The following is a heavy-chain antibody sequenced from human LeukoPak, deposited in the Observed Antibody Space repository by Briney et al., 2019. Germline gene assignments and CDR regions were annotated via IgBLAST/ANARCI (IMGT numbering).Heavy chain of an antibody. J-gene: IGHJ4*02. Sequence: ASVKVSCKASGYTFTGYYMRWVRQAPGQGLEWMGRINPNSGGTNYAQKFQGRVTMTRDTSISTAYMELSRLRSDDTAVYYCARELRGQQWLVPTLGYWGQGTLVTVSS. D-gene: IGHD6-19*01. CDR1: GYTFTGYY. CDR3: ARELRGQQWLVPTLGY. CDR2: INPNSGGT. V-gene: IGHV1-2*06.